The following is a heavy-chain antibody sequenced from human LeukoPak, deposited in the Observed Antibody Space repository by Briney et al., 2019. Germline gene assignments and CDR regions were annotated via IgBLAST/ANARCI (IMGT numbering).Heavy chain of an antibody. V-gene: IGHV3-20*04. CDR2: INWNGGST. J-gene: IGHJ3*02. Sequence: GGSLRLSCAASGFTFDDYGMSWVRQAPGKGLEWVSGINWNGGSTGYADSVKGRFTISRDNAKNSLYLQMNSLRAEDTAVYYCAKKGGIIVDAFDIWGQGTMVTVSS. D-gene: IGHD2-15*01. CDR1: GFTFDDYG. CDR3: AKKGGIIVDAFDI.